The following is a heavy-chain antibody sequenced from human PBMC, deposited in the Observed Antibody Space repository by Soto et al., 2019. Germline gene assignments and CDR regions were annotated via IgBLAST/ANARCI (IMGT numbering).Heavy chain of an antibody. D-gene: IGHD3-16*02. CDR2: IYYSGRT. J-gene: IGHJ4*02. CDR3: ARDRGSVHYVWGTYRSRGYFAN. V-gene: IGHV4-59*01. CDR1: GGSITSFY. Sequence: TVSGGSITSFYWSWIRQSPEKGLEWIGHIYYSGRTTYNPSLKSRVTISLDMSNSHVSLKMISVTAADTAVYYSARDRGSVHYVWGTYRSRGYFANWGRGTLVTVYS.